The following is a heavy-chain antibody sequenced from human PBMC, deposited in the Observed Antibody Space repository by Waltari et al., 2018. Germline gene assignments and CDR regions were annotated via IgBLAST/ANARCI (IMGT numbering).Heavy chain of an antibody. J-gene: IGHJ4*02. D-gene: IGHD3-3*01. Sequence: QVQLQESGPGLVKPSETLSLTCSASGGSVSNYYWNWIRQTPGKGLEWVGYISSSGQTNYNTSLKSRVSVSLDTSKTRFSLRLSSVTAADTAVYYCAGATYYDFSSGYSFDNWGQGTLVTVSS. V-gene: IGHV4-59*02. CDR3: AGATYYDFSSGYSFDN. CDR1: GGSVSNYY. CDR2: ISSSGQT.